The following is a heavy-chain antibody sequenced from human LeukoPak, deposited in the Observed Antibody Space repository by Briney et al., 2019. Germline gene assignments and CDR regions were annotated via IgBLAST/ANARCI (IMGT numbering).Heavy chain of an antibody. J-gene: IGHJ4*02. V-gene: IGHV3-74*01. D-gene: IGHD4-23*01. CDR1: GFTFSTYW. CDR2: INSDGSST. Sequence: PGGSLRLSCAASGFTFSTYWMHWVRQAPGKGRVWVSRINSDGSSTTYADSVKGRFTISRDNAKNTLYLQMNSLRAEDTAVYYCARARGGNFVNDYWGQGTLVTVSS. CDR3: ARARGGNFVNDY.